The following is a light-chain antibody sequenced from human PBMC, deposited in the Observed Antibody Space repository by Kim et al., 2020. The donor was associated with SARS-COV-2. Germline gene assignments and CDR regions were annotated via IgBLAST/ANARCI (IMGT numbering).Light chain of an antibody. V-gene: IGLV3-1*01. J-gene: IGLJ3*02. Sequence: SYELTQPPSVSVSPGQTASITCSGDNLGDKYACWYQQKPGQSPVLVIYQDSNRPSGIPERFSGSNSGNTATLTISGTQAMDEDDYYCKAWDSSTGVFGGGTKLTVL. CDR2: QDS. CDR1: NLGDKY. CDR3: KAWDSSTGV.